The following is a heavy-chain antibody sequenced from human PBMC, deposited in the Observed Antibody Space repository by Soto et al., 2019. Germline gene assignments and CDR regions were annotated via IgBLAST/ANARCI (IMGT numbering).Heavy chain of an antibody. CDR2: IKSKTDGGTT. Sequence: GGSLRLSCAASGFTFSNAWMSWVRQAPGKGLEWVGRIKSKTDGGTTDYAAPVKGRFTISRDDSKNALYLQMNSLKTEDTAVYYCTTEYCGGDCLYYFDYWGQGTLVTVS. D-gene: IGHD2-21*01. J-gene: IGHJ4*02. V-gene: IGHV3-15*01. CDR1: GFTFSNAW. CDR3: TTEYCGGDCLYYFDY.